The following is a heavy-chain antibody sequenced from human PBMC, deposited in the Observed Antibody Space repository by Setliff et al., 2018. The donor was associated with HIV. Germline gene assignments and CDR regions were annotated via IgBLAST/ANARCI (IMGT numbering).Heavy chain of an antibody. CDR2: IKSKTEGGTT. D-gene: IGHD7-27*01. Sequence: GGSLRLSCAASGFTFSNAWMSWVRQAPGKGLEWVGRIKSKTEGGTTDYAAPVKGRFTISRDDSRSTLYLQMNSLITEDTGVYYCARLGTARSFDIWGLGTLVTVSS. J-gene: IGHJ4*01. CDR3: ARLGTARSFDI. V-gene: IGHV3-15*01. CDR1: GFTFSNAW.